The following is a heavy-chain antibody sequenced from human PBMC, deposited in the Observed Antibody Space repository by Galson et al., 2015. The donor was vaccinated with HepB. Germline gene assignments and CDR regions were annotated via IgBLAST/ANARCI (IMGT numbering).Heavy chain of an antibody. CDR2: ISSSSSYI. CDR1: GFTFSSYS. Sequence: LRLSCAASGFTFSSYSMNWVRQAPGKGLEWVSSISSSSSYIYYADSVKGRFTISRDNAKNSLYLHMNSLRAEDTAVYYGARDVWFGEVGNYYYGMYVWGQGTTVTVSS. CDR3: ARDVWFGEVGNYYYGMYV. D-gene: IGHD3-10*01. V-gene: IGHV3-21*01. J-gene: IGHJ6*02.